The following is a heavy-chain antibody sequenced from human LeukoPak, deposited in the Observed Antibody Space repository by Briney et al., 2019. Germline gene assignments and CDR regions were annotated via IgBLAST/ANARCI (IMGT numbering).Heavy chain of an antibody. Sequence: SETLSLTCTVSGGSISSGSYYWSWIRQPAGKGLGWIGRIYTSGSTNYNPSLKSRVTISVDTSKNQFSLKLSSVTAADTAVYYCARDGSSGYFFDYWGQGTLVTVSS. D-gene: IGHD3-22*01. J-gene: IGHJ4*02. V-gene: IGHV4-61*02. CDR3: ARDGSSGYFFDY. CDR1: GGSISSGSYY. CDR2: IYTSGST.